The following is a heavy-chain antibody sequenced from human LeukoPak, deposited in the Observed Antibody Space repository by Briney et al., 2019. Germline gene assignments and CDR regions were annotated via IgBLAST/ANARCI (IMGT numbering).Heavy chain of an antibody. D-gene: IGHD6-19*01. V-gene: IGHV3-7*01. J-gene: IGHJ4*02. CDR3: ASGSGWTFGY. CDR2: IKEDGSEE. CDR1: RFTFSTRW. Sequence: GGSLRLSCAASRFTFSTRWMNWVRQAPGKGLEWVAIIKEDGSEELYVDSVKGRFTISRDNAKNSLYLQMNNLRAEDTAVYYCASGSGWTFGYWGQGTQVTVSS.